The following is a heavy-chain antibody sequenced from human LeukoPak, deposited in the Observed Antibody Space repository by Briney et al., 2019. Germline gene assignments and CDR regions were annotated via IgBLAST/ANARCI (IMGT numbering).Heavy chain of an antibody. CDR2: ITDGGGMT. Sequence: GGSLRLSCAASGFTFSNYAMTWVRQAPGKGLEWVSSITDGGGMTYYADSVKGRFTISRDNSKNTLYLQLSSLRADDTAVYFCAKSYRTFGSSGFYHFDYWGPGTLVTVSS. D-gene: IGHD3-22*01. V-gene: IGHV3-23*01. CDR1: GFTFSNYA. CDR3: AKSYRTFGSSGFYHFDY. J-gene: IGHJ4*02.